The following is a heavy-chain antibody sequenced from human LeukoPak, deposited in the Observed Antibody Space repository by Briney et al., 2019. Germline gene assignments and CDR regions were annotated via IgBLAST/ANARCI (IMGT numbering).Heavy chain of an antibody. J-gene: IGHJ4*02. CDR3: ARSGGGYSYGTGLDY. V-gene: IGHV1-18*01. Sequence: ASVKVSCKASGYTFTSHGPSWARQAPGQGLEWMGWISIYSGNTNYAQKFQDRISMTTDTSTSTAYMELSSLRSEDTAVYYCARSGGGYSYGTGLDYWGQGTLVTVSS. CDR2: ISIYSGNT. D-gene: IGHD5-18*01. CDR1: GYTFTSHG.